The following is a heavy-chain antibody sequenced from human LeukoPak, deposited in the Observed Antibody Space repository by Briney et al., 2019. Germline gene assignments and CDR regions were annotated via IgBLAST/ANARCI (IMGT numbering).Heavy chain of an antibody. CDR3: ARAPRYYDFWSWAFDY. CDR2: IYYSGST. J-gene: IGHJ4*02. Sequence: SETLSLTCTVSDYSISSGYYWGWIRQPPGKGLEWIGTIYYSGSTYYNPSLKSRVTISVDTSKNQFSLKLSSVTAADTAVYYCARAPRYYDFWSWAFDYWGQGTLVTVSS. CDR1: DYSISSGYY. D-gene: IGHD3-3*01. V-gene: IGHV4-38-2*02.